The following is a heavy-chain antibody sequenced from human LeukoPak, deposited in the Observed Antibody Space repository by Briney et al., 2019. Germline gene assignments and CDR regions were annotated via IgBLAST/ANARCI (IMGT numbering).Heavy chain of an antibody. Sequence: ASVKVSCKASGYTFTSYGISRVRQAPGQGLEWMGWISAYNGNTNYAQKLQGRVTMTTDTSTSTAYMELRSLRSDDTAVYYCARTWTSSGHDAFDIWGQGTMVTVSS. CDR1: GYTFTSYG. D-gene: IGHD3/OR15-3a*01. J-gene: IGHJ3*02. CDR3: ARTWTSSGHDAFDI. CDR2: ISAYNGNT. V-gene: IGHV1-18*01.